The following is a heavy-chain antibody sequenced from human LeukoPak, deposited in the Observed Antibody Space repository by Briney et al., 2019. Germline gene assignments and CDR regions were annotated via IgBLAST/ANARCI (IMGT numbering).Heavy chain of an antibody. V-gene: IGHV5-51*01. CDR2: INPGDSDP. Sequence: GESLKSSCKGSGYIFTTYWIGWVRPMPGKGLEWMGIINPGDSDPRYSPSFQGQVTISADKSISTAYLQWSSLKASDSAMYYCVRHGLGSSWFGFDYRGQGTLVTVSS. J-gene: IGHJ4*02. D-gene: IGHD6-13*01. CDR3: VRHGLGSSWFGFDY. CDR1: GYIFTTYW.